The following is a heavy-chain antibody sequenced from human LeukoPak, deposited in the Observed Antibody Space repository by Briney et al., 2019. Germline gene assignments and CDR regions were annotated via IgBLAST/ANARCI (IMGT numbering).Heavy chain of an antibody. CDR1: GYTFTNYA. V-gene: IGHV7-4-1*02. CDR2: INANTGNP. J-gene: IGHJ4*02. CDR3: ARGDTGPTYNSNWYETDY. Sequence: GASVKVSCKASGYTFTNYAINWVRQAPGKGLEWMGWINANTGNPTYALGFTGRFVLSLDTSVSTAYLQISSLKAEDTAVYYCARGDTGPTYNSNWYETDYWGRGTLVTVSS. D-gene: IGHD6-13*01.